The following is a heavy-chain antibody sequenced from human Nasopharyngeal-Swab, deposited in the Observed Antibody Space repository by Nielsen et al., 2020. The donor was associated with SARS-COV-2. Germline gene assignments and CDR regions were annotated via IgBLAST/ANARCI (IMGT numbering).Heavy chain of an antibody. CDR2: IHSSGTT. Sequence: SETLSLTCPVSGCSTSTYYWSWIRQPPGKGLEWIGYIHSSGTTNYNPSLKSRVTISVDTSKNQFSLKLSSVTAADTAVYYCARDHSYYDSNGYYFDYWGLGTLVTVSS. CDR1: GCSTSTYY. D-gene: IGHD3-22*01. CDR3: ARDHSYYDSNGYYFDY. V-gene: IGHV4-59*01. J-gene: IGHJ4*02.